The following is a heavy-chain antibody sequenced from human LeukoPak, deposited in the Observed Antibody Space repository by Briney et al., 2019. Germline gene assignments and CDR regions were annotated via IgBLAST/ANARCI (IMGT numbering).Heavy chain of an antibody. V-gene: IGHV4-34*01. D-gene: IGHD3-10*01. Sequence: SETLSLTCAVYGGSFSGYYWSWIRQPPGKGLEWIGEINHSGSTNYNPSLKSRVTISVDTSKNQFSLKLSSVTAADTAVYYCASIPRGRVRGRGPYYYYYYMDVWGKGTTVTVSS. J-gene: IGHJ6*03. CDR2: INHSGST. CDR1: GGSFSGYY. CDR3: ASIPRGRVRGRGPYYYYYYMDV.